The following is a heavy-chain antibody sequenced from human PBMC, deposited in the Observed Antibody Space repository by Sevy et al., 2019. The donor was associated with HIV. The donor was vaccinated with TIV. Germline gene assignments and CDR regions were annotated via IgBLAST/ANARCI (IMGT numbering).Heavy chain of an antibody. D-gene: IGHD6-13*01. Sequence: SETLSLTCTVSGGSISSSSYYWGWIRQPPGKGLEWIGSIYYSGSTYYNPSLKSRVTISVDTSKNQLSLKLSSVTAADTAVYYCARSIAAAGTDYGMDVWGQGTTVTVSS. J-gene: IGHJ6*02. CDR2: IYYSGST. CDR3: ARSIAAAGTDYGMDV. V-gene: IGHV4-39*01. CDR1: GGSISSSSYY.